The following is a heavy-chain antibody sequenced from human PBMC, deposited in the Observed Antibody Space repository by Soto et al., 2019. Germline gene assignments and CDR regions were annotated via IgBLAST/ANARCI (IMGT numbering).Heavy chain of an antibody. V-gene: IGHV3-30-3*01. CDR3: ARGGYHTPAPVDY. D-gene: IGHD3-16*02. Sequence: PGGSLRLSCAVSGCTFSTYAMHWVRQAPGKGLEWVSIISYDGSNKYYGDSVKGRFTISRDNSKNTLYLQMNSLRAEDTAVYYCARGGYHTPAPVDYWGQGTLVTVSS. CDR1: GCTFSTYA. J-gene: IGHJ4*02. CDR2: ISYDGSNK.